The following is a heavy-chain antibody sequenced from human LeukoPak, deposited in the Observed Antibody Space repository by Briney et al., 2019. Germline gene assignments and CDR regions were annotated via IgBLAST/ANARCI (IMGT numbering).Heavy chain of an antibody. V-gene: IGHV3-23*01. CDR3: AVYNWGFDW. J-gene: IGHJ4*02. D-gene: IGHD7-27*01. CDR1: GFTFSSYG. Sequence: GGSLRPSCAASGFTFSSYGMSWVRQAPGKGLEWVSATNGDGASTYYADSVKGRFTISRDNSKNMLYLQMNSLTVEDTAVYYCAVYNWGFDWWGQGTLVTVSS. CDR2: TNGDGAST.